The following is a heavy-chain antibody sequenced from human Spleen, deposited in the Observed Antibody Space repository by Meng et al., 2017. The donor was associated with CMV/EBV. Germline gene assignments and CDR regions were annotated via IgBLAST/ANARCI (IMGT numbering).Heavy chain of an antibody. CDR2: INPNSGST. V-gene: IGHV1-2*02. D-gene: IGHD6-13*01. Sequence: SGYTFTGYYLHWVRQAPGQGLEWMGWINPNSGSTNYAQKFQGRVTMTRDTSISTAYMELSRLRSDDTAVYYCARDEEYSSSWYWFDPWGQGTLVTVSS. CDR3: ARDEEYSSSWYWFDP. CDR1: GYTFTGYY. J-gene: IGHJ5*02.